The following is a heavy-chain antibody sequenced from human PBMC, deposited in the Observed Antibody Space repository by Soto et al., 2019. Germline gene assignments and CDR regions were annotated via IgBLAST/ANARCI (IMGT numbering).Heavy chain of an antibody. CDR1: RFTFSGYS. J-gene: IGHJ4*02. V-gene: IGHV3-23*01. D-gene: IGHD3-3*02. CDR2: ISGSGGST. CDR3: AKSYGDTWKHYYFDY. Sequence: EVQLLESGGGLVQPGESLRLSCAASRFTFSGYSMSWVRQAPGKGLEWVSGISGSGGSTYYADSVKGRFTISRDNSESTLFLQMNSLRAEDTALYYCAKSYGDTWKHYYFDYWGQGTLVTVSS.